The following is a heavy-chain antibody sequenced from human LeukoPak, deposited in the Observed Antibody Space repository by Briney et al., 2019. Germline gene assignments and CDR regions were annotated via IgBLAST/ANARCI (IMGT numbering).Heavy chain of an antibody. CDR3: ARAMWEGATVDAFDI. J-gene: IGHJ3*02. Sequence: ASVKVSCKASGYTFTSYGISWVGQAPGQGVDGMGWISAYNGNTNYAQKLQGRVTMTTDTSTSTAYMELRSLRSDDTAVYYCARAMWEGATVDAFDIWGQGTMVTVSS. D-gene: IGHD1-26*01. CDR2: ISAYNGNT. V-gene: IGHV1-18*01. CDR1: GYTFTSYG.